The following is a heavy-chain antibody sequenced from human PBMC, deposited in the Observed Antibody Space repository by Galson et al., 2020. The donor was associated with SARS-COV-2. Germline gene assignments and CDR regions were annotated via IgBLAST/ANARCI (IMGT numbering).Heavy chain of an antibody. D-gene: IGHD4-17*01. CDR2: ISSSSSYT. V-gene: IGHV3-11*06. CDR3: ARDLGDYGGKAARVAFDI. Sequence: GGSLRLSCAASGFTFSDYYMSWIRQAPGKGLEWVSYISSSSSYTNYADSVKGRFTISRDNAKNSLYLQMNSLRAEDTAVYYCARDLGDYGGKAARVAFDIGGKGTMLTVSS. J-gene: IGHJ3*02. CDR1: GFTFSDYY.